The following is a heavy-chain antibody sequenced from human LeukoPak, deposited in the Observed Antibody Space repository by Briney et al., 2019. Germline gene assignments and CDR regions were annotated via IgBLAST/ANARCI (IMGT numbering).Heavy chain of an antibody. Sequence: SETLSLTCTVSGGSISSYYWSWIRQPPGKGLEWIGYIYYSGSTNYNPSLKSRVTISVDTSKNQFSLKLNSVTAADTAVYYCARESNYDYYYYGMDVWGQGTTVTVSS. CDR3: ARESNYDYYYYGMDV. J-gene: IGHJ6*02. CDR2: IYYSGST. CDR1: GGSISSYY. V-gene: IGHV4-59*01. D-gene: IGHD4-11*01.